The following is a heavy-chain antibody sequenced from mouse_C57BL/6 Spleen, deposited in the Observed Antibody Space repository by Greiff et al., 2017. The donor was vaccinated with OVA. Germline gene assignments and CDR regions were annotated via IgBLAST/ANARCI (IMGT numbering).Heavy chain of an antibody. CDR2: ISYDGSN. J-gene: IGHJ3*01. V-gene: IGHV3-6*01. Sequence: ESGPGLVKPSQSLSLTCSVTGYSITSGYYWNWIRQFPGNKLEWMGYISYDGSNNYNPSLKNRISITRDTSKNQFFLKLNSVTTEDTATYYCARGANFAYWGQGTLVTVSA. CDR3: ARGANFAY. CDR1: GYSITSGYY.